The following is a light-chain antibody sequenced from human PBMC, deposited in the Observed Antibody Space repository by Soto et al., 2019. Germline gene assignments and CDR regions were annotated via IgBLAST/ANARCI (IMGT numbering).Light chain of an antibody. Sequence: DIQMTQSPSSVSASVGDRLTITCRASRDISNSLAWYQQTPGKAPKLLLRGASSLHRGVSSRFSGGGAGTEFTLTISSLQPEDFATYYCQQTSAFPRTFGQGTKVDI. CDR2: GAS. J-gene: IGKJ1*01. V-gene: IGKV1-12*01. CDR1: RDISNS. CDR3: QQTSAFPRT.